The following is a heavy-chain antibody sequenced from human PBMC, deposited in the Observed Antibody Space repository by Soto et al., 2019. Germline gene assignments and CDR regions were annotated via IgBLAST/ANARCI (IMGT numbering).Heavy chain of an antibody. CDR2: INHSGST. J-gene: IGHJ6*02. Sequence: PSETLSLTXAVYGGSFSGYYWSWIRQPPGKGLEWIGEINHSGSTNYNPSLKSRVTISVDTSKNQFSLKLSSVTAADTAVYYCARAYCSGGSCYYYYYYYGMDVWGQGTTVTVSS. D-gene: IGHD2-15*01. CDR1: GGSFSGYY. V-gene: IGHV4-34*01. CDR3: ARAYCSGGSCYYYYYYYGMDV.